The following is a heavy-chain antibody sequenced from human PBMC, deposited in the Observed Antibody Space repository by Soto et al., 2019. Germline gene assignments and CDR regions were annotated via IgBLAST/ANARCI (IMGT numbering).Heavy chain of an antibody. V-gene: IGHV3-23*01. D-gene: IGHD3-10*01. CDR3: AKGTSSEFLLSFDD. J-gene: IGHJ4*01. CDR2: ITGSGSHS. CDR1: GFTFSNYA. Sequence: GGSLRLSCAVSGFTFSNYAMAWVRQAPGKGLEWVSVITGSGSHSYYADSVKGRFTISRDNYRNTLFLQMDSLRADDTAVYFCAKGTSSEFLLSFDDWGHGTLVTVSS.